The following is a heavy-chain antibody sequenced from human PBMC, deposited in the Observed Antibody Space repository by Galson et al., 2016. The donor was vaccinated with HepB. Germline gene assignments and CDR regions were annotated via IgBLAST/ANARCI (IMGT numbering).Heavy chain of an antibody. CDR3: ARIAGSGTEGYYLHY. V-gene: IGHV2-70*04. Sequence: TLSLTCIVSGASVSTSGIRVSWIRQPPGKALEWLARIDWDDDKFYSSSLKARLTISKDTPKNQVVLTMTNMDPVDTATYYCARIAGSGTEGYYLHYWGQGTLVTVSS. CDR1: GASVSTSGIR. D-gene: IGHD3-10*02. CDR2: IDWDDDK. J-gene: IGHJ4*02.